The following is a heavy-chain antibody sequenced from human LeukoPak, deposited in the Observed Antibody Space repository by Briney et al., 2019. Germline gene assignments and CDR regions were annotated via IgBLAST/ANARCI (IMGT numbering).Heavy chain of an antibody. CDR3: ARDLSGGSGYYSPFDY. Sequence: GGSLRLSCAASGFTFSSYEMNWVRQAPGKGLEWVSYISSSGSTIYYADSVKGRFTISRDNAKNSLYLQMNSLRAEDTAVYYCARDLSGGSGYYSPFDYWGQGTLVTVSS. J-gene: IGHJ4*02. V-gene: IGHV3-48*03. CDR2: ISSSGSTI. CDR1: GFTFSSYE. D-gene: IGHD3-22*01.